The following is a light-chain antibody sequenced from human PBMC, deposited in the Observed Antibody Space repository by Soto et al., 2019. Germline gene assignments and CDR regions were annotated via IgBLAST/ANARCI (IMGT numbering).Light chain of an antibody. CDR1: SRDVCSYNS. CDR3: GSYRNSGSVV. J-gene: IGLJ2*01. Sequence: QSGLTEPASVSGFPGESIAISCIGTSRDVCSYNSAPWYQQHPGKAPNLVIYDVNNLPSGVSNRFSGSKSGNTASLTISGLQAYDEAYYYCGSYRNSGSVVFGGGTKVTV. CDR2: DVN. V-gene: IGLV2-14*03.